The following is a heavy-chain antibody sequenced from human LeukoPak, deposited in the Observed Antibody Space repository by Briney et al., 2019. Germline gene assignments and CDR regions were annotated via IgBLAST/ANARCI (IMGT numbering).Heavy chain of an antibody. D-gene: IGHD4-23*01. V-gene: IGHV4-59*01. CDR2: IYYSGST. CDR3: AIALATTVGDNCFDP. J-gene: IGHJ5*02. CDR1: GVTTSSYY. Sequence: PSETLSLTCTVSGVTTSSYYWSWIRQPPGKRLEWIGYIYYSGSTNYNPSLKSRVIISLDTSKNNFSLKLSSVTAAETAGYYCAIALATTVGDNCFDPWGQGTLVTVSS.